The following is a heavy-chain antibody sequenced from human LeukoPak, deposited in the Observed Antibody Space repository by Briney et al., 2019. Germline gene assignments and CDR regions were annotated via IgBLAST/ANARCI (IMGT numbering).Heavy chain of an antibody. J-gene: IGHJ3*02. V-gene: IGHV3-9*01. CDR2: ISWNSGSI. CDR3: AKVASSGSYLDAFDI. CDR1: GYTFDDYA. Sequence: GGSLRLSCAASGYTFDDYAMHWVRQAPGKGLEWVSGISWNSGSIGYADSVMGRFTISRDNAKNSLYLQTNSLRAEDTALYYCAKVASSGSYLDAFDIWGQGTMVTVSS. D-gene: IGHD3-10*01.